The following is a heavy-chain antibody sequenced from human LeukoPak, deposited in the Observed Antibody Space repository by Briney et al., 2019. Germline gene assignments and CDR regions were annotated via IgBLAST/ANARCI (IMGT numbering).Heavy chain of an antibody. Sequence: ASVKVSCNASGYTFTSYGISWVRQAPGQGLEWMGWISAYNGNTNYAQKLQGRVTMTTDTSTSTAYMELRSLRSDDTAVYYCARVTTFSGSYYFDYWGQGTLVTVSS. D-gene: IGHD3-22*01. CDR2: ISAYNGNT. J-gene: IGHJ4*02. CDR3: ARVTTFSGSYYFDY. CDR1: GYTFTSYG. V-gene: IGHV1-18*01.